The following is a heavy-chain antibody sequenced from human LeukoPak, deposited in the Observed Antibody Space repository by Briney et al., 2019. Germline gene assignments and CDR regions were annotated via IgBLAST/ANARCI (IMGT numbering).Heavy chain of an antibody. CDR3: ARAGRDGYNYFDY. CDR2: IYYSGST. CDR1: GGSISSYY. D-gene: IGHD5-24*01. J-gene: IGHJ4*02. V-gene: IGHV4-59*01. Sequence: SETLSLTCTVSGGSISSYYWSWIRQPPGKGLEWIGYIYYSGSTNYNPSLQSRVTISVDTSKTQFSLKLRSVTAADTAVYYCARAGRDGYNYFDYWGQGTLVSVSS.